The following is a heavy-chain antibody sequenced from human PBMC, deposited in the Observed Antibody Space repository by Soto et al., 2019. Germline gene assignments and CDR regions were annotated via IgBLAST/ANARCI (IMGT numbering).Heavy chain of an antibody. J-gene: IGHJ4*02. Sequence: SETLSLTCTVSGGSISSYYWSRIRQPPGKGLEWIGYIYYSGSTNYNPSLKSRVTISVDTSKNQFSLKLSSVTAADTAVYYCARGGGSSWTDYWGQGTLVTVSS. CDR3: ARGGGSSWTDY. CDR1: GGSISSYY. V-gene: IGHV4-59*01. D-gene: IGHD6-13*01. CDR2: IYYSGST.